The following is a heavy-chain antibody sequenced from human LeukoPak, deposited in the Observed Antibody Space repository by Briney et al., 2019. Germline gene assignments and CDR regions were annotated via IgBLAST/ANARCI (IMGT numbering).Heavy chain of an antibody. CDR3: AKDRIVGATSGYYFDY. Sequence: GGSLRLSCAASGFTFSSYGMYWVRQAPGKGLEWVTFIRVDGSNTYYADSGEGRFSISRTNSKNSLYLQMNGLRTDDTAVYYCAKDRIVGATSGYYFDYWGQGTLVTVSS. J-gene: IGHJ4*02. CDR1: GFTFSSYG. D-gene: IGHD1-26*01. CDR2: IRVDGSNT. V-gene: IGHV3-30*02.